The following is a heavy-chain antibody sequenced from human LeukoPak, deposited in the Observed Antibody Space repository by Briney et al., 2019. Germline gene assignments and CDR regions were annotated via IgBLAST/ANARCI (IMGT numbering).Heavy chain of an antibody. CDR2: IYYSGST. D-gene: IGHD5-18*01. CDR3: ARGVGGGYSYGYGVPNAPILFDY. J-gene: IGHJ4*02. V-gene: IGHV4-39*07. Sequence: SETLSLTCTVSGGSISSSSYYWAWIRQPPGKGLEWIGSIYYSGSTYYNPSLKSRVSISIDTSDNQFSLKLTSVTAADTAVYYCARGVGGGYSYGYGVPNAPILFDYWGQGTLVTVSS. CDR1: GGSISSSSYY.